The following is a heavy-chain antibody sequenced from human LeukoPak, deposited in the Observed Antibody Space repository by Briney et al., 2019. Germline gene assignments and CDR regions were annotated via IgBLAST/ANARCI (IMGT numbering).Heavy chain of an antibody. Sequence: GGSLRLSCAASGFTFSNAWMSWVRQAPGKGLEWVGRIKSKTDGGTTDYAAPVKGRFTISRDDSKNTLYLQMNSLKTEDTAVYYCTTDLRYCSSTSCYVYYFDYWGQGTLVTVSS. D-gene: IGHD2-2*01. V-gene: IGHV3-15*01. J-gene: IGHJ4*02. CDR2: IKSKTDGGTT. CDR3: TTDLRYCSSTSCYVYYFDY. CDR1: GFTFSNAW.